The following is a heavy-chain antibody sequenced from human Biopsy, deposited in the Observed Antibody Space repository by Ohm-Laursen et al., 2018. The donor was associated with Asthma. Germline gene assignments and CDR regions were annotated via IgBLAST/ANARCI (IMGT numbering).Heavy chain of an antibody. J-gene: IGHJ5*02. V-gene: IGHV1-2*06. CDR1: GYTFIGCH. CDR2: INPNSGGT. D-gene: IGHD6-13*01. CDR3: ARGQKSAGDRWFDH. Sequence: ASSVKVSCKASGYTFIGCHIHWMRQAPGQGLEWMGRINPNSGGTNYAQKFQGRVTMTRDTSISTAYMEVSRLRSDDTAVYYCARGQKSAGDRWFDHWGQGTLVIVSS.